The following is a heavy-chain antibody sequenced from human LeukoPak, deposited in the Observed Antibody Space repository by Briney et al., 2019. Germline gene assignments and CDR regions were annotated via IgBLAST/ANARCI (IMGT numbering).Heavy chain of an antibody. J-gene: IGHJ4*02. CDR2: IYSGGST. V-gene: IGHV3-53*01. CDR1: GFTFSSYS. Sequence: GGSLRLSCAASGFTFSSYSMNWVRQAPGKGLEWVSVIYSGGSTYYADSVKGRFTISRDNSKNTLYLQMNSLRAEDTAVYYCARVSGFGERPQHHFDYWGQGTLVTVSS. CDR3: ARVSGFGERPQHHFDY. D-gene: IGHD3-10*01.